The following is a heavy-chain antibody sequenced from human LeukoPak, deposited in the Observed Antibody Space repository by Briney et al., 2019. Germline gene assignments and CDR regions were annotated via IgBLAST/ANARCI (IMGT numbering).Heavy chain of an antibody. Sequence: ASVKVSCKVSGYTLTKLSMHWVRQAPGKGLEWMGGFDPEDGETIYAQKFQGRVTMTEDTSTDTAYMELSSLRSEDTAVYYCATDGPMTTGYGMDVWGQGTTVTVSS. CDR3: ATDGPMTTGYGMDV. J-gene: IGHJ6*02. CDR1: GYTLTKLS. D-gene: IGHD4-17*01. CDR2: FDPEDGET. V-gene: IGHV1-24*01.